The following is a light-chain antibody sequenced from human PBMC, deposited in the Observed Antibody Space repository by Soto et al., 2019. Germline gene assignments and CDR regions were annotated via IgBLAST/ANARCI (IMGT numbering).Light chain of an antibody. CDR3: QQYCSSPPGFT. Sequence: EIVLTQSPGTLSLFPGERATLSCRASQSVSSTYFAWYRQKPGQPPSLLIYGASNRATGVPDRFSGSGSGTDFTLTISRLEPEDFAVYYCQQYCSSPPGFTFGPGTTVDIK. V-gene: IGKV3-20*01. CDR1: QSVSSTY. CDR2: GAS. J-gene: IGKJ3*01.